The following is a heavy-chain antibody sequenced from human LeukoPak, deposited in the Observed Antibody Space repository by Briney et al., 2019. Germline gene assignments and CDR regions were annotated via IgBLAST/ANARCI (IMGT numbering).Heavy chain of an antibody. CDR3: ATDAFLLFGEFAH. J-gene: IGHJ4*02. CDR1: GFSFTNTW. D-gene: IGHD3-10*01. Sequence: PGGSLRLSCAVSGFSFTNTWRSWVRQAPGRGLEWVGRIKSNPDGGATVYSAPVKGRFTISRDDSKNTLYLQLDSLKAEDTAVYYCATDAFLLFGEFAHWGQGTLVTVSS. V-gene: IGHV3-15*01. CDR2: IKSNPDGGAT.